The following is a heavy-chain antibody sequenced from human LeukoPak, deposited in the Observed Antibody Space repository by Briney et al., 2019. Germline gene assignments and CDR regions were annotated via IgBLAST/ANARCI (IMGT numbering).Heavy chain of an antibody. CDR1: GFTVSSNY. J-gene: IGHJ4*02. Sequence: GGSLRLSCAASGFTVSSNYMSWVRQAPGKGLEWVSVIYSGGSTYYADSVKGRFTISRDNSKNTLYLQMNSLRAEDTAVYYCASTRSPPTYFYDSSGPPLDYWGQGTLVTVSS. V-gene: IGHV3-53*01. D-gene: IGHD3-22*01. CDR3: ASTRSPPTYFYDSSGPPLDY. CDR2: IYSGGST.